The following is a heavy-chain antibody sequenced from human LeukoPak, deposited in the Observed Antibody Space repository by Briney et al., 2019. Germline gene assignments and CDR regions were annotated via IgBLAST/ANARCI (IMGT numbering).Heavy chain of an antibody. V-gene: IGHV3-64*01. D-gene: IGHD2-15*01. Sequence: PGGSLRLSCAASAFTFSSYAMHWVRQAPGKGLEYVSAISGDGGNTFYANSVKGRFTISRDNSKNTLYLQMGSLKVEDMAVYYCVRDSCSGDRYWRYFDNWGQGTLVTVSS. CDR3: VRDSCSGDRYWRYFDN. J-gene: IGHJ4*02. CDR1: AFTFSSYA. CDR2: ISGDGGNT.